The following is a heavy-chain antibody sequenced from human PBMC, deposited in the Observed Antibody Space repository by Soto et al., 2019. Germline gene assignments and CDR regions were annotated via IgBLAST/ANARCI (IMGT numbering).Heavy chain of an antibody. CDR3: TRNQVKADY. D-gene: IGHD3-22*01. V-gene: IGHV3-7*01. Sequence: EVQLVESGGDLVQPGGSLRLSCVASGFALSSFWMTWDRQAPGKGLEWVAKIKGDGSEQNYVDSVRGRFTISRDNAKNSVYLQMNSLRVDDTAVYYCTRNQVKADYWGQGTLVTVSS. J-gene: IGHJ4*02. CDR2: IKGDGSEQ. CDR1: GFALSSFW.